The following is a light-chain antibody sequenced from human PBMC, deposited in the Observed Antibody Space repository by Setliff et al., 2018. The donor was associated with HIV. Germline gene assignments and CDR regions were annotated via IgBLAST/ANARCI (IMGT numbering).Light chain of an antibody. Sequence: QSALTQPPSASGTPGQRVTISCSGSRSNIGDNIVNWYQQLPGTAPKLLIHSDNQRPSGVPDRFAGSRSDTSASLAISGLQSQDEADYYRATWDDSLNGVVFGGGTKVTVL. CDR1: RSNIGDNI. V-gene: IGLV1-44*01. J-gene: IGLJ3*02. CDR2: SDN. CDR3: ATWDDSLNGVV.